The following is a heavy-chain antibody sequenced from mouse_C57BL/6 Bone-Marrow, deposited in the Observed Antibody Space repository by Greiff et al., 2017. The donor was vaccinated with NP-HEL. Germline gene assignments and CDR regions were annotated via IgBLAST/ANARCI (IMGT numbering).Heavy chain of an antibody. D-gene: IGHD1-3*01. Sequence: QVQLQQPGAELVKPGASVKLSCKASGYTFTSYWMHWVKQRPGQGLEWIGMIHPNSGSTNYNKKFKSKATLTVDKSSSTAYMQLSSLTSEDSAVYYCAKKEYNLYSMDYWGQGTSVTVSS. CDR2: IHPNSGST. CDR1: GYTFTSYW. CDR3: AKKEYNLYSMDY. V-gene: IGHV1-64*01. J-gene: IGHJ4*01.